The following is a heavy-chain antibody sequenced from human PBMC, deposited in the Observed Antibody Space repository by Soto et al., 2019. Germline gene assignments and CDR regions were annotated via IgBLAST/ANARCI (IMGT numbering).Heavy chain of an antibody. D-gene: IGHD6-19*01. CDR1: GGSISSSSYY. CDR2: IYYSGST. CDR3: ARHQDSSGWYGNYYYMDV. J-gene: IGHJ6*03. Sequence: SETLSLTCTVSGGSISSSSYYWGWIRQPPGKGLEWIGSIYYSGSTYYNPSLKSRVTISVDTSKNQFSLKLSSVTAADTAVYYCARHQDSSGWYGNYYYMDVWGKGTTVTVSS. V-gene: IGHV4-39*01.